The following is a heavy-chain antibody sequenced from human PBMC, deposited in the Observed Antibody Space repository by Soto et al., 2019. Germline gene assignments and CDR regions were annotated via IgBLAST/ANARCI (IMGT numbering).Heavy chain of an antibody. Sequence: EVQLLESGGGLGQPGGSLRLSCAASGFTFRSYAMSCVRQAPGKGLELVSAISGSGGSTYYADSVKGRLTISRDNSKNTLYLQMNSLRAEDTAVYYCAKASGWFGEFDYWGQGTLVTVSS. CDR3: AKASGWFGEFDY. J-gene: IGHJ4*02. V-gene: IGHV3-23*01. CDR2: ISGSGGST. CDR1: GFTFRSYA. D-gene: IGHD3-10*01.